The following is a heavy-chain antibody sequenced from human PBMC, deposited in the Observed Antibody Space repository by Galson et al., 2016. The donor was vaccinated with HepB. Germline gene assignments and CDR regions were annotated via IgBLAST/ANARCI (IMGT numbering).Heavy chain of an antibody. D-gene: IGHD3-22*01. CDR1: GFTFSSYG. J-gene: IGHJ4*02. V-gene: IGHV3-30*03. Sequence: SLRLSCAASGFTFSSYGMHWVRQAPGKGLEWVAFISYDGSNKKYADSVKGRFTISRDNSKKTLYLQMNSLRAEDTAVYYCARGPYYGSGYLERGGGFDYWGQGILVTVSS. CDR3: ARGPYYGSGYLERGGGFDY. CDR2: ISYDGSNK.